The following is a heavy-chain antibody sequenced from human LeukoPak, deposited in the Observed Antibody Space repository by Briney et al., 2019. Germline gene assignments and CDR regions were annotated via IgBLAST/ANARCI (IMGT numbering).Heavy chain of an antibody. V-gene: IGHV4-59*01. D-gene: IGHD1-26*01. J-gene: IGHJ6*02. CDR2: IYYSGST. Sequence: SETLSLTCTVSGGSISSYYWSWIRQPPGKGLEWIGYIYYSGSTNYNPSLKSRVTISVDTSKNQFSLKLSSVTAADTAVYYCARDLFSGSYPGDYYGMDVWGQGTTVTVSS. CDR1: GGSISSYY. CDR3: ARDLFSGSYPGDYYGMDV.